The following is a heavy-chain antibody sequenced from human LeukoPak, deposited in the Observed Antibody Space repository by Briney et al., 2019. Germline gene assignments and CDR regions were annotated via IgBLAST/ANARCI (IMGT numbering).Heavy chain of an antibody. D-gene: IGHD5-12*01. V-gene: IGHV4-31*03. Sequence: SQTLSLTCTVSGGSIGGGGHYWSWVRQHPGKGLEWIGYIYDQGSTDYNTSLKSRITMAIDTSKNQFSLRLTSVTAADTAVYYCARGPTRNDAFDLWGQGAMVSVSS. CDR3: ARGPTRNDAFDL. CDR1: GGSIGGGGHY. CDR2: IYDQGST. J-gene: IGHJ3*01.